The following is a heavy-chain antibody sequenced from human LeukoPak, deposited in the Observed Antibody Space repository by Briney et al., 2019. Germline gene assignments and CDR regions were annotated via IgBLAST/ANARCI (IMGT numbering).Heavy chain of an antibody. CDR2: VRYDGNEK. CDR1: GFTFSSYG. Sequence: GGSLRLSCAASGFTFSSYGMNWVRQAPGKGLEWVAFVRYDGNEKKYADSVKGRFTISRDNSKNTVYLQMSSLGTADTAVYYCAKHRSVTWTSWYFDLWGRGSLVTVSS. V-gene: IGHV3-30*02. CDR3: AKHRSVTWTSWYFDL. D-gene: IGHD3-16*01. J-gene: IGHJ2*01.